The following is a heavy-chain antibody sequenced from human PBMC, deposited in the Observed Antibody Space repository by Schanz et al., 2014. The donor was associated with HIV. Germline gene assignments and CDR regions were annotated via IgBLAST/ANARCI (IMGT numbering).Heavy chain of an antibody. Sequence: EVQLVESGGGLVKPGASLRLSCAASGFTFMSHTMNWVRQAPGKGLEWVSSISDRSDYLYYADSVKGRFTISRDNAKNTLYLQMNSLRAEDTAVYYCARDGGDYDFWSGLVYGMDVWGRGTTVTVSS. J-gene: IGHJ6*02. V-gene: IGHV3-21*01. CDR1: GFTFMSHT. CDR3: ARDGGDYDFWSGLVYGMDV. CDR2: ISDRSDYL. D-gene: IGHD3-3*01.